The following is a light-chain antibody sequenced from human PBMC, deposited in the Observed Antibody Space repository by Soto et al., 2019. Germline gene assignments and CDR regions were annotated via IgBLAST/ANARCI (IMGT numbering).Light chain of an antibody. J-gene: IGKJ1*01. CDR1: QSISRW. CDR3: QQSGDTPPWT. Sequence: DIQMTQSPATLSASVGDRVTITCRASQSISRWLTWYQQKPGKAPKLLIYEASSLESGVPSRFSGSGSGTEFTLTISSLQPEDFATYYCQQSGDTPPWTFGQGTKVDI. V-gene: IGKV1-5*01. CDR2: EAS.